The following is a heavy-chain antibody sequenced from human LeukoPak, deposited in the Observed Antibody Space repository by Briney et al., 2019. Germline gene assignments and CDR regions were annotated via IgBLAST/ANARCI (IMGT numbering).Heavy chain of an antibody. CDR2: INPNSGGT. CDR1: GYTFTGYY. V-gene: IGHV1-2*02. CDR3: ARTRGDITMVRGVIVPFDY. Sequence: ASVKVSCKASGYTFTGYYMHWVRQAPGQGLEWMGWINPNSGGTNYAQKFQGRVTMTRDTSISTAYMELSRLRSEDTAVYYCARTRGDITMVRGVIVPFDYWGQGTLVTVSS. D-gene: IGHD3-10*01. J-gene: IGHJ4*02.